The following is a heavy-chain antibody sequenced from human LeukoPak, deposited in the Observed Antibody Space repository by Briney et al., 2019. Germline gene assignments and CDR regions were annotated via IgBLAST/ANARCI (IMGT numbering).Heavy chain of an antibody. CDR1: GFTFSSYG. CDR3: ARSKSYDSSGYYFDY. CDR2: IRWDGIIK. J-gene: IGHJ4*02. V-gene: IGHV3-30*02. D-gene: IGHD3-22*01. Sequence: PGGSLRLSCAASGFTFSSYGMHWVRQAPGKGLEWVAFIRWDGIIKYYADSVKGRFTISRDTSKNTLYLQMNRLRAEDTAVYYCARSKSYDSSGYYFDYWGQGTLVTVSS.